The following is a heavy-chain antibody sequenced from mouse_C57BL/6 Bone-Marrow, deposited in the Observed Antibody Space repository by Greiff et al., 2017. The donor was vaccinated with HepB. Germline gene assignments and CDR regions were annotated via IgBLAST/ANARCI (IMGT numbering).Heavy chain of an antibody. CDR2: IYPRSGNT. CDR3: ARGYYYGSGGWFAY. V-gene: IGHV1-81*01. J-gene: IGHJ3*01. D-gene: IGHD1-1*01. CDR1: GYTFTSYG. Sequence: QVRLQQSGAELARPGASVKLSCKASGYTFTSYGISWVKQRTGQGLEWIGEIYPRSGNTYYNEKFKGKATLTADKSSSTAYMELRSLTSEDSAVYFCARGYYYGSGGWFAYWGQGTLVTVSA.